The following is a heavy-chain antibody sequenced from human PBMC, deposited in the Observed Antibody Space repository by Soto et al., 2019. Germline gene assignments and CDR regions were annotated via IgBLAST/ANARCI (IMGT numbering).Heavy chain of an antibody. CDR1: GGSISSSSYY. D-gene: IGHD3-16*01. Sequence: LETLSLTCTVSGGSISSSSYYWSWIRQPPGKGLEWIGEINHSGSTNYNPSLKSRVTISVDTSKNQFSLKLSSVTAADTAVYYCARHHGGGGPVWGQGTMVTVSS. J-gene: IGHJ3*01. CDR3: ARHHGGGGPV. V-gene: IGHV4-39*07. CDR2: INHSGST.